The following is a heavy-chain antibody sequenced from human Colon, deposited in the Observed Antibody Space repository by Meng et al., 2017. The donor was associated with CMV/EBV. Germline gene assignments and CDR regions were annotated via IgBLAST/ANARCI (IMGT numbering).Heavy chain of an antibody. CDR1: GYTFNKYA. CDR2: INTNTGHP. D-gene: IGHD3-10*01. J-gene: IGHJ4*02. Sequence: KASGYTFNKYAMNWVRQAPGQGLEWMGWINTNTGHPTYAQGFTGRFVFSFDTSVSTAYLQISSLKAEDTAVYFCAREGGDAYYNFDYWGQGTLVTVSS. CDR3: AREGGDAYYNFDY. V-gene: IGHV7-4-1*02.